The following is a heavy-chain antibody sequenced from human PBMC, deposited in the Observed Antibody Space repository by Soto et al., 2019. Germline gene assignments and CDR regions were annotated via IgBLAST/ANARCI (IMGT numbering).Heavy chain of an antibody. CDR2: IYYRSYWSN. V-gene: IGHV6-1*01. D-gene: IGHD6-13*01. Sequence: SQTLSLTYANSGASVSSNSAACIWIRQTPSRGLEGLGSIYYRSYWSNDYAVSLKSRIPINPDTSKNQFSLQLNSVTPEDTAVYYCLLYFFVKQLVREDWFAPWGQGTVVTVSS. CDR3: LLYFFVKQLVREDWFAP. J-gene: IGHJ5*02. CDR1: GASVSSNSAA.